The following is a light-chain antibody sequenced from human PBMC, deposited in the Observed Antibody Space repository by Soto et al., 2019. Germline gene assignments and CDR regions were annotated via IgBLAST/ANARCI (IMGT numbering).Light chain of an antibody. CDR3: QQSHGTPWT. CDR1: RNVDDK. Sequence: DIQMTQSPSSLSASVGDRVTITCRASRNVDDKVYWYQQKPGKAPKLLIYGSSPLYGGVPSSFSGSGSGTAFTLTVSSLKPEDCAVYFCQQSHGTPWTFGLGTKLEV. CDR2: GSS. J-gene: IGKJ1*01. V-gene: IGKV1-39*01.